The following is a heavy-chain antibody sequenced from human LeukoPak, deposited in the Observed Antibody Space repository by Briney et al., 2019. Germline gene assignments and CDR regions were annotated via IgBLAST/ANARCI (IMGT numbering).Heavy chain of an antibody. CDR1: GFTVRSNY. J-gene: IGHJ4*02. CDR3: ARETGSAVGSTDFDY. Sequence: GGSLRLSCTASGFTVRSNYMSWVRQAPGKGLEWVSIIYDDRSTYYAASVKGRFTISRDNSKNTLYLQMNSLRAEDTAVYYCARETGSAVGSTDFDYWGQGTLVTVSS. CDR2: IYDDRST. D-gene: IGHD4-17*01. V-gene: IGHV3-66*02.